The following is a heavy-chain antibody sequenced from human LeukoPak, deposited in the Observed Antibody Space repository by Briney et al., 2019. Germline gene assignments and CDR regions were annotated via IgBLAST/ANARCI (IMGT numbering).Heavy chain of an antibody. D-gene: IGHD4-23*01. V-gene: IGHV3-23*01. CDR2: TSASGSST. J-gene: IGHJ4*02. Sequence: PGGSLRLSCTASGFTFSSYAMSWVRQSTGKGVEWVAVTSASGSSTYYADSVKGRFTISRDNSKNTLNLQMNSLRAEDTAVYYCAKEDGGNHPEWGQGTLVTVSS. CDR1: GFTFSSYA. CDR3: AKEDGGNHPE.